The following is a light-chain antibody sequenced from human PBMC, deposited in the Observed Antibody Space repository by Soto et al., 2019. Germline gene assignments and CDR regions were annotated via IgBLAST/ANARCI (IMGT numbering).Light chain of an antibody. CDR3: QQYGKSPWT. Sequence: EIVLTQSPGTLSLSPGERATLSCRASQSVSSSYLAWYQQKPGQAPRLLIYGASSRATGIADRFSGSGSGTDFTLTISRLEPEDFAVYYCQQYGKSPWTFGQGTKVEIK. CDR1: QSVSSSY. J-gene: IGKJ1*01. V-gene: IGKV3-20*01. CDR2: GAS.